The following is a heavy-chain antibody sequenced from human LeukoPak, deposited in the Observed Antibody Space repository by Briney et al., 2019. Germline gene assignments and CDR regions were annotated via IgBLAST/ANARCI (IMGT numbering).Heavy chain of an antibody. D-gene: IGHD3-22*01. CDR1: GYSFTSHW. CDR3: ARRVGGGYCFDY. V-gene: IGHV5-51*01. CDR2: MYLGDSET. Sequence: GESLKISCKGSGYSFTSHWIGWVRQMPGKGLEWMGIMYLGDSETRYSPSFQGQVAMSADTSISTAYLQWRSLKASDTAIYYCARRVGGGYCFDYWGQGTLVTVSS. J-gene: IGHJ4*02.